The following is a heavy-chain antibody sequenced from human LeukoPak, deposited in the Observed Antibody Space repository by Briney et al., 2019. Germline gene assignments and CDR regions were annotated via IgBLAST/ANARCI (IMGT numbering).Heavy chain of an antibody. D-gene: IGHD4-17*01. V-gene: IGHV1-2*02. Sequence: ASVKVSCKASGYIFTSYFMHWVRQAPGQGLEWMGWINPNSGGTNYAQKFQGRVTMTRDTSISTAYMELSRLRSDDTAVYYCARDMADYGDYGAFDYWGQGTLVTVSS. J-gene: IGHJ4*02. CDR3: ARDMADYGDYGAFDY. CDR1: GYIFTSYF. CDR2: INPNSGGT.